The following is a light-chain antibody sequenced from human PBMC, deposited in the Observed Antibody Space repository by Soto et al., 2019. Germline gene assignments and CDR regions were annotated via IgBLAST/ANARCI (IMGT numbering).Light chain of an antibody. CDR1: QSVRSSY. V-gene: IGKV3-20*01. J-gene: IGKJ5*01. CDR2: GAS. CDR3: QQYGRSLI. Sequence: EIVLTQSPGTLSLSPGERATLSCRASQSVRSSYLAWYQQKPGQAPRLLIYGASSRATGIPDRFSGSGSGTDFTVTISRLEPEDFAVYYCQQYGRSLIFGQGTRLEIK.